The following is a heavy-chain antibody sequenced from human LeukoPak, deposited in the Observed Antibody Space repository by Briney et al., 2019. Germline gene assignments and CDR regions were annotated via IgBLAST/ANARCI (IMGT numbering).Heavy chain of an antibody. J-gene: IGHJ4*02. CDR2: VYYSGTT. V-gene: IGHV4-39*01. D-gene: IGHD1/OR15-1a*01. CDR1: GGSIRSSSSY. CDR3: ARQGEHDYLDY. Sequence: SETLSLTCTVSGGSIRSSSSYWGWIRQPPGQGLEWIGNVYYSGTTNHNPSLKSRVTISVDTPKNQFSLKLTSVTVADTAVYYCARQGEHDYLDYWGQGTLVTVSS.